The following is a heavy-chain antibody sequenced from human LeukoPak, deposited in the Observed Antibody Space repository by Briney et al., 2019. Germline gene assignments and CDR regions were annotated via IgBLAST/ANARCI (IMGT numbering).Heavy chain of an antibody. CDR1: GGSISSYY. D-gene: IGHD3-22*01. Sequence: SETLSLTCTVSGGSISSYYWSWIRQPPGKGLEWIGYIYYSGSTNYNPSLKSRVTISVDTSKNQFSLKLSSVTAADTAVYYCARSPETHYYDSSGYFDYWGQGTLVNVSS. V-gene: IGHV4-59*01. CDR2: IYYSGST. J-gene: IGHJ4*02. CDR3: ARSPETHYYDSSGYFDY.